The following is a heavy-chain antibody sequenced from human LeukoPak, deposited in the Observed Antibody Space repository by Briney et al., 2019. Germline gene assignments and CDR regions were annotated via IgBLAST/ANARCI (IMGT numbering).Heavy chain of an antibody. CDR1: GFTFSSHY. D-gene: IGHD3-10*01. Sequence: GGSLRLSRAASGFTFSSHYMTWVRQAPGKGLEWVANIKQDGSETFCLESMKGRITISRDNAENSVYLQINSLRVEDTAVYYCARESRLGTGDDAFDMWGQGTMVTVSS. V-gene: IGHV3-7*01. CDR3: ARESRLGTGDDAFDM. CDR2: IKQDGSET. J-gene: IGHJ3*02.